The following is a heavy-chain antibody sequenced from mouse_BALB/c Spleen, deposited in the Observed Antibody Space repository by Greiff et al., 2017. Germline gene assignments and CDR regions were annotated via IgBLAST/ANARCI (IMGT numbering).Heavy chain of an antibody. CDR1: GFTFSSFG. CDR2: ISSGSSTI. J-gene: IGHJ3*01. D-gene: IGHD2-4*01. CDR3: ARSHYEGFAY. Sequence: SGFTFSSFGMHWVRQAPEKGLEWVAYISSGSSTIYYADTVKGRFTISRDNPKNTLFLQMTSLRSEDTAMYYCARSHYEGFAYWGQGTLVTVSA. V-gene: IGHV5-17*02.